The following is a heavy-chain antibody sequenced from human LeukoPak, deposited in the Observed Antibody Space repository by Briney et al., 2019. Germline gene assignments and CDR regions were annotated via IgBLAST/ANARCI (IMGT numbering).Heavy chain of an antibody. V-gene: IGHV4-59*01. CDR1: GGSIGSFY. CDR3: ARGGVLLGIDY. J-gene: IGHJ4*02. CDR2: VYSSGNT. D-gene: IGHD2-8*02. Sequence: EPSETLSLTCTVSGGSIGSFYWNWIRQPPGKGLEWIGYVYSSGNTNYSPSLKSRVIISVDTSKNQFSLKRSSVTAADTAVYYCARGGVLLGIDYWGQGTLVTVSS.